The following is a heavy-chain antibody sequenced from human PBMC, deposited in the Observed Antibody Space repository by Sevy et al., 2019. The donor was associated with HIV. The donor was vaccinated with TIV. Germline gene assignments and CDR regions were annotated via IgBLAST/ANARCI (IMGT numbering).Heavy chain of an antibody. V-gene: IGHV3-30-3*01. D-gene: IGHD1-1*01. CDR1: NFNFRTHA. J-gene: IGHJ4*02. Sequence: GGSLRLSCAASNFNFRTHAMHWVRQAPGKGLEWVALISSNGNSEFYADSVKGRFIISRDNSKDTLFLQMNSLRPDDTAVYYRARDSGYIVNWSPGGYWGQGTLVTVSS. CDR3: ARDSGYIVNWSPGGY. CDR2: ISSNGNSE.